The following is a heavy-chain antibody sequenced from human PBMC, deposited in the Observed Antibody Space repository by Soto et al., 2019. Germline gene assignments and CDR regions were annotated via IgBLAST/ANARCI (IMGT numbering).Heavy chain of an antibody. CDR2: IWYDGSNK. J-gene: IGHJ6*03. V-gene: IGHV3-33*01. Sequence: GGSLRLSCAASGFTFSSYGMHWVRQAPGKGLEWVAVIWYDGSNKYYADSVKGRFTISRDNSKNTLYLQMNSLRAEDTAVYYCARESDLRGFDWSTRYYYMDVWGKGTTVTVSS. CDR1: GFTFSSYG. CDR3: ARESDLRGFDWSTRYYYMDV. D-gene: IGHD3-9*01.